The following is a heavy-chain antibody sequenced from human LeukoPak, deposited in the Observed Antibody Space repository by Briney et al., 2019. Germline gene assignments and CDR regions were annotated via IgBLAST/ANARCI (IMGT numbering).Heavy chain of an antibody. J-gene: IGHJ6*02. CDR3: ARVIASGRYYYYGMDV. V-gene: IGHV4-59*01. Sequence: SETLSLTCTVSGDSMINYYWSWIRQPPGKGLEWIGYIYYTGSANYNPSLKSRVTISVDTSKKQFSLNMSSVTVADTAVYYCARVIASGRYYYYGMDVWGQGTTVTVSS. CDR2: IYYTGSA. CDR1: GDSMINYY. D-gene: IGHD2-15*01.